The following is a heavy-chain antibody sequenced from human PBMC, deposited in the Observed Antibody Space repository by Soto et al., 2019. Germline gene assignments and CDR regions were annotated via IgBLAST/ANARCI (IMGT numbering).Heavy chain of an antibody. D-gene: IGHD5-12*01. V-gene: IGHV2-5*02. CDR2: IYWDDDK. Sequence: QITLKESGPPLVKPTQTLTLTCTFSGFSLSTSGVGVGWIRQPPGKALEWLALIYWDDDKYHSPSLKSRRTITKDTAKSPVALTTPNMDPLHTATYYTSHRGRYEFDYWGQGTLVTASS. CDR1: GFSLSTSGVG. J-gene: IGHJ4*02. CDR3: SHRGRYEFDY.